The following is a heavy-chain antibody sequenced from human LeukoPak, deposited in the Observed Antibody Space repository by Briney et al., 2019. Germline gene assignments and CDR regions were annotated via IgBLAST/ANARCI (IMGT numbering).Heavy chain of an antibody. CDR3: AKDAGGSSWYNYYYYDMDV. CDR2: ISYDGSNK. J-gene: IGHJ6*02. Sequence: GRSLRLSCAASGFTFSSYGMHWVRQAPGKGLEWVAVISYDGSNKYYADSVKGRFTISRDNSKNTLYLQMNSLRAEDTAVYYCAKDAGGSSWYNYYYYDMDVWGQGTTVTVSS. CDR1: GFTFSSYG. V-gene: IGHV3-30*18. D-gene: IGHD6-13*01.